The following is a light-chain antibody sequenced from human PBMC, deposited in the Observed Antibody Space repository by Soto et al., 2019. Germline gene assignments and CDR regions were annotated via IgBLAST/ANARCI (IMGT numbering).Light chain of an antibody. CDR2: SSS. CDR3: HQSFGSPFT. J-gene: IGKJ5*01. Sequence: DIPMTQSPSSLSASVGDRVTITCRASRTITKFLNWYHQKPGKAPNLLIYSSSNLQSGVPTRFSGAGSDTNFTLTISSLQPEDFGTYYCHQSFGSPFTFGQGTRVDIK. V-gene: IGKV1-39*01. CDR1: RTITKF.